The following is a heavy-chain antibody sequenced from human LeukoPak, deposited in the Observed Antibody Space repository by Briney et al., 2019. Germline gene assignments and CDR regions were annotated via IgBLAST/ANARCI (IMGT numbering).Heavy chain of an antibody. CDR2: IIPIFGTA. D-gene: IGHD3-22*01. J-gene: IGHJ4*02. CDR1: GGTFSSYA. Sequence: ASVKVSCKASGGTFSSYAISWVRQAPGQGLEWMGGIIPIFGTANYAQKFQGRVTITADKSTSTAYMELSSLRSEDTAVYYCASNSPHYYDSSGYTDYWGQGTLVTVSS. CDR3: ASNSPHYYDSSGYTDY. V-gene: IGHV1-69*06.